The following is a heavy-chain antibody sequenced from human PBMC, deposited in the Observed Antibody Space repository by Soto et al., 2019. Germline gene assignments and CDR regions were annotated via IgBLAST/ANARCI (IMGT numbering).Heavy chain of an antibody. CDR2: ISTSGSTI. Sequence: GVSLRLSCAASGFTFSSYSMNWVRQAPGKGLEWVSYISTSGSTIYYADSVEGRFTISRDNAKNSLYLQMNSLRDEDTAVYYCARARGYSYGYVDYWGQGTLVTVS. CDR1: GFTFSSYS. J-gene: IGHJ4*02. V-gene: IGHV3-48*02. D-gene: IGHD5-18*01. CDR3: ARARGYSYGYVDY.